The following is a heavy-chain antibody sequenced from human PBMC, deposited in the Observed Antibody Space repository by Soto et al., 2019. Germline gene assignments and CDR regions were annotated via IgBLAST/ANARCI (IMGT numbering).Heavy chain of an antibody. D-gene: IGHD2-21*01. V-gene: IGHV2-5*02. CDR2: IYGDDDQ. CDR3: ARGGMWRSFDF. J-gene: IGHJ4*02. CDR1: GFSLTTSGLG. Sequence: QITLKESGPTLVKPTQTLTLTCTFSGFSLTTSGLGVAWIRQPPGNALEWLALIYGDDDQRYSPSLKSRLAISKDITNNQVVLTLTNVDPVDTATYYCARGGMWRSFDFWCQGTQVTVSS.